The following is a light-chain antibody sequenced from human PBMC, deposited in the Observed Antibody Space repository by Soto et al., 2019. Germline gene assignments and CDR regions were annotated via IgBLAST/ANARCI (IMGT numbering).Light chain of an antibody. CDR3: QQLNTRGT. V-gene: IGKV1-9*01. J-gene: IGKJ2*01. CDR2: AAS. Sequence: DIQLTQSPSFLSASVGDRVTITCRASQGISSYLAWYQQQPGKAPKLLIYAASTLQSGVPSRFSGSGSGTEVTLTISSLQPEDFATYYCQQLNTRGTFGQGSTLEIK. CDR1: QGISSY.